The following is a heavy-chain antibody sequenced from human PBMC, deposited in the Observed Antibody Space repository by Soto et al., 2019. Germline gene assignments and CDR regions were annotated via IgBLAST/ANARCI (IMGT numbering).Heavy chain of an antibody. CDR1: GGSFSGYY. Sequence: PSETLSLTCAVYGGSFSGYYWNWIRQPPGKGLEWIGEIDHSGYTNYNPSLKSRVTISVDTSKNQFSLRLTSVTAADTAVYYCGRVRGWFGPWGQGXLVTVSS. J-gene: IGHJ5*02. CDR3: GRVRGWFGP. V-gene: IGHV4-34*01. D-gene: IGHD3-3*01. CDR2: IDHSGYT.